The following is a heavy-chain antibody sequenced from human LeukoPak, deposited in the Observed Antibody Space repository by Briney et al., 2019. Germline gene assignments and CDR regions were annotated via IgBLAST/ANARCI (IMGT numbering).Heavy chain of an antibody. V-gene: IGHV3-74*01. CDR2: INRDGRST. CDR3: ARDEGCRAAGDKRGFDY. CDR1: GFTFSSYW. Sequence: GGSLRLSCAASGFTFSSYWMHWVRQGPGRGLVWVSRINRDGRSTSYADSVKGRFTISRDNAKNTLYLQMNSLRAEDTAVYYCARDEGCRAAGDKRGFDYWGQGILVTVSS. D-gene: IGHD6-13*01. J-gene: IGHJ4*02.